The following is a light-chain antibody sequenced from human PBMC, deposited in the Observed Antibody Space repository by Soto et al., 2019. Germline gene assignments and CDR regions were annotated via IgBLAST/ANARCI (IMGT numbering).Light chain of an antibody. CDR3: HQYNNWPPIT. CDR2: GAS. V-gene: IGKV3-15*01. Sequence: EIVMTQSPASLSVSPGERVTLSCRASQSIRSDLAWYQHKPGQAPRLLMYGASTRATGTPARFSGSGSGTEFTLTISSLQSEVFAVYFCHQYNNWPPITFGQGTRLEIK. CDR1: QSIRSD. J-gene: IGKJ5*01.